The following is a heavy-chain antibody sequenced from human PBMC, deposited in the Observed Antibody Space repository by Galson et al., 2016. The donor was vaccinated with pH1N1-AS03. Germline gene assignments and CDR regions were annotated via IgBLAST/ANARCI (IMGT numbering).Heavy chain of an antibody. CDR1: GYTFSNYG. CDR2: IKNNNDNT. D-gene: IGHD2/OR15-2a*01. J-gene: IGHJ4*03. V-gene: IGHV1-18*01. Sequence: SVKVSCKASGYTFSNYGITWVRQAPGQGLQWMGWIKNNNDNTIYGQNFQGRVTLTTDPSTNTAYMELKHLRSDDTGVYYCARAFEEYLLRDYSSVFDSWGHGTLVTVSS. CDR3: ARAFEEYLLRDYSSVFDS.